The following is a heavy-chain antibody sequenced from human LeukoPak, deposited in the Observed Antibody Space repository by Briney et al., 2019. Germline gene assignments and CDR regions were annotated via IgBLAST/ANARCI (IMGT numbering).Heavy chain of an antibody. Sequence: GGSLRLSCAASGFTFSNYAMSWVRQAPGKGLEWVSAISGSGDRTYDVDSVKGRFTISRDNSKNTIYLQMNSLRAEDTAVYYCARARWFGELAIYYFDYWGQGTLVTVSS. CDR2: ISGSGDRT. D-gene: IGHD3-10*01. V-gene: IGHV3-23*01. J-gene: IGHJ4*02. CDR1: GFTFSNYA. CDR3: ARARWFGELAIYYFDY.